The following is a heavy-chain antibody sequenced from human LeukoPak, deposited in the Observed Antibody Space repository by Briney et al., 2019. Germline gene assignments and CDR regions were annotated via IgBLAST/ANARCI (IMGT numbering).Heavy chain of an antibody. V-gene: IGHV1-2*02. Sequence: ASVKVSCKASGYTFTSYDINWVRQAPGQGLEWMGWINPDSGGTNYAQKFQGRVTMTRDTSINTAYMELSGLTSDDTAVYYCAAIGYTTTSILADYWGQGTLVTVSS. CDR3: AAIGYTTTSILADY. J-gene: IGHJ4*02. CDR1: GYTFTSYD. CDR2: INPDSGGT. D-gene: IGHD6-13*01.